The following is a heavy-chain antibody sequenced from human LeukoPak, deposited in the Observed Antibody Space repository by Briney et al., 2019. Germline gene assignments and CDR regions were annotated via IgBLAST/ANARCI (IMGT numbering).Heavy chain of an antibody. CDR3: ARTGPVSGYFGGINDY. CDR2: IYYSGST. Sequence: SETLSLTCTVSGGSISRYYWSWIRQPPGKGLEWIGYIYYSGSTNYNPSLKRRVTISVDTSKNQFSLKLSSVTAADTAVYYCARTGPVSGYFGGINDYWGQGTLVTVSS. J-gene: IGHJ4*02. CDR1: GGSISRYY. V-gene: IGHV4-59*01. D-gene: IGHD3-3*01.